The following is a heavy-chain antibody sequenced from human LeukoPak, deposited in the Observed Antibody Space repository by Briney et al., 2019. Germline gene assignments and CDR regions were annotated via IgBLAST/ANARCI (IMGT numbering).Heavy chain of an antibody. CDR2: IYYTGST. Sequence: PSETLSLTCTVSGGSISTYYWNWIRQPPGKGLEWIGYIYYTGSTYYNPSLKSRLTISVDMSKSHFSLNLSSVTAADTAVYYCARAGGYLLYFDSWGQGTLVTVSS. CDR1: GGSISTYY. V-gene: IGHV4-59*01. J-gene: IGHJ4*02. CDR3: ARAGGYLLYFDS. D-gene: IGHD5-12*01.